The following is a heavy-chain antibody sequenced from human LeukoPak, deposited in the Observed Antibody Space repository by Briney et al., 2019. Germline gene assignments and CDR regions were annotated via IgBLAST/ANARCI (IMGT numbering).Heavy chain of an antibody. D-gene: IGHD3-3*01. CDR3: ARCPFYYDFWSGYPPVVWFDP. V-gene: IGHV4-34*01. CDR1: GGSFSGYY. CDR2: INHSGST. Sequence: SETLSLTCAVYGGSFSGYYWSWIRQPPGKGLEWIGEINHSGSTNYNPPLKSRVTISVDTSKNQFSLKLSSVTAADTAVYYCARCPFYYDFWSGYPPVVWFDPWGQGTLVTVSS. J-gene: IGHJ5*02.